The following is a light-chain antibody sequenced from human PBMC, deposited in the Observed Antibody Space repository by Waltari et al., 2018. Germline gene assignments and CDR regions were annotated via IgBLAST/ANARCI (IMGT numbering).Light chain of an antibody. J-gene: IGKJ4*01. Sequence: DIVMTQSPDSLAVSLGERATTPCKSSQSVLDRSNNKNCLAWYQQKPGQSPKLLIYWTSTRESGVPDRFSGGGSGTDFTLPISSLQAEDVAVYYCQQYYTTPPTFGGGTKVEIK. CDR3: QQYYTTPPT. V-gene: IGKV4-1*01. CDR1: QSVLDRSNNKNC. CDR2: WTS.